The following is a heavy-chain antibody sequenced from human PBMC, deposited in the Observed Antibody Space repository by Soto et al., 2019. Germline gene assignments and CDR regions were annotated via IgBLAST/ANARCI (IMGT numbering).Heavy chain of an antibody. V-gene: IGHV1-18*01. D-gene: IGHD3-10*01. Sequence: QVQLFQSGAEAKKHAASLKFSRKASGYTFNSYGISSVRQAPGQGREWMGWISAYNGNTNYAHKLQGRVTMTTDTSTSTAYMEWRGLRCADTSVYYCAREGYYGSGSADYLVQGTLVTVSS. CDR1: GYTFNSYG. CDR2: ISAYNGNT. J-gene: IGHJ4*02. CDR3: AREGYYGSGSADY.